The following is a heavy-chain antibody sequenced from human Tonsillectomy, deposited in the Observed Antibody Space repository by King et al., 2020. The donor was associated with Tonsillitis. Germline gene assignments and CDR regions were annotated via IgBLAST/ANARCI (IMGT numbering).Heavy chain of an antibody. CDR2: IKSKTSGGTT. V-gene: IGHV3-15*01. J-gene: IGHJ4*02. CDR1: GFTFTGAW. D-gene: IGHD3-22*01. CDR3: TAGIYYDTQGIDY. Sequence: VQLEESGGGLAKPGGSLRLSCATSGFTFTGAWMTWVRQAPGMGLEWVGLIKSKTSGGTTAYTAPVRGRFNVSRDDSINTLYLQMNSLKTEDTAVYYCTAGIYYDTQGIDYWGQGTLVTVSS.